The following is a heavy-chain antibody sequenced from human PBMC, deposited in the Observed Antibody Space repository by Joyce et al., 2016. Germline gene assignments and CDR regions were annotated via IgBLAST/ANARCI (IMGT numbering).Heavy chain of an antibody. V-gene: IGHV1-2*02. J-gene: IGHJ4*02. CDR1: GFSFSGYY. CDR2: IKPDRGDT. CDR3: AREYGDTFYFDY. D-gene: IGHD4-17*01. Sequence: QVQLVQSGAEVKNPGASVKVSCKASGFSFSGYYIHWVRQAPGQGLEWMGWIKPDRGDTIYAQKFQGRVTMTRDTSISTVYLELGRLTSDDTALYYCAREYGDTFYFDYWGQVTLVTVSS.